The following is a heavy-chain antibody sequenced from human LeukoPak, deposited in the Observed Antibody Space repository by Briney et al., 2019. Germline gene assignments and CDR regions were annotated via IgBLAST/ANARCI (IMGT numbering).Heavy chain of an antibody. CDR1: GFTFSSYE. D-gene: IGHD6-19*01. V-gene: IGHV3-48*03. J-gene: IGHJ4*02. CDR2: ISSSGSTI. Sequence: PGGSLRLSCAASGFTFSSYEMNWVRQAPGKGLEWVSYISSSGSTIYYADSVKGRFTISRDNAKNSLYLQMNSLRAEDTAVYYCARVPGSSGWNYYFDYWGQGTLVTVSS. CDR3: ARVPGSSGWNYYFDY.